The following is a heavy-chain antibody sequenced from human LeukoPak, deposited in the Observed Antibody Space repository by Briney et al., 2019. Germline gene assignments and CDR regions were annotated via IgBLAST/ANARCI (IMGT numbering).Heavy chain of an antibody. Sequence: GGSLRLSCAASGFTFSSYSVNWVRQAPGKGLEWVSFISSSSSYIYYADSMKGRFTISRDNAKSSLYLQMNSLRAEDTAVYYCATSLYDSSGYYTYWGQGTLVTVSS. J-gene: IGHJ4*02. V-gene: IGHV3-21*01. D-gene: IGHD3-22*01. CDR2: ISSSSSYI. CDR3: ATSLYDSSGYYTY. CDR1: GFTFSSYS.